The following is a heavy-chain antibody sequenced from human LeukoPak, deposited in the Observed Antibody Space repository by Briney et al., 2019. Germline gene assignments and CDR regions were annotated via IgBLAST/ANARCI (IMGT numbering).Heavy chain of an antibody. CDR1: GFTFSGYA. Sequence: GGSLRLSCAASGFTFSGYAMHWVRQAPGKGLEWVAGIWYDGSNIYHADSVKGRFSISRDNSKNILYLKMGSLRAEDTAVYYCARDYIPRGVGYYFYGMDVWGLGTTVIVSS. V-gene: IGHV3-33*01. J-gene: IGHJ6*02. CDR3: ARDYIPRGVGYYFYGMDV. CDR2: IWYDGSNI. D-gene: IGHD1-26*01.